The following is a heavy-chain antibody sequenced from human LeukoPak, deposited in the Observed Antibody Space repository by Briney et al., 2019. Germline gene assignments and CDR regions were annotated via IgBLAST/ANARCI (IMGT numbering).Heavy chain of an antibody. D-gene: IGHD2-21*01. CDR3: AREVRRGYNCGVFDY. J-gene: IGHJ4*02. CDR2: IKRDGSEK. V-gene: IGHV3-7*03. CDR1: GFTFSSYW. Sequence: PVGSLRLSSAASGFTFSSYWMSWGRQAPGGGLWWVADIKRDGSEKYYVFSVKGRFTMSRDSAKFSLYLQMHSLGDEDTDVYYCAREVRRGYNCGVFDYWGQGTLVTVSS.